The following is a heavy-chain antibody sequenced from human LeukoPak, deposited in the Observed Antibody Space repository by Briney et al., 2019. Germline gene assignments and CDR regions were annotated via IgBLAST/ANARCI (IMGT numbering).Heavy chain of an antibody. V-gene: IGHV3-23*01. CDR1: GFTFSSYA. CDR2: ISGSGGST. Sequence: GGSLRLSCAASGFTFSSYAMSWVRQAPGKGLEWVSAISGSGGSTYYADSVKGRFTISRDNSKNTLYLQMNSLRAEDTAVYYCAKDPDGWAGGYYYHYYGMDVWGQGTTVTVSS. CDR3: AKDPDGWAGGYYYHYYGMDV. J-gene: IGHJ6*02. D-gene: IGHD5-24*01.